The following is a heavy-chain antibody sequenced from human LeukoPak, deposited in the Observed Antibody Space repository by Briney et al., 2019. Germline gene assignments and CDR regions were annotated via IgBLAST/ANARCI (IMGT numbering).Heavy chain of an antibody. V-gene: IGHV1-69*06. Sequence: ASVKVSCKASGGTFSSYAISWVRQAPGQGLEWMGGIIPIFGTANYAQKFQGRVTITADKSTSTAYMELSSLRSEDTAVYYCAKSDSSGWYPQERYYMDVWGKGTTVTISS. CDR3: AKSDSSGWYPQERYYMDV. CDR2: IIPIFGTA. J-gene: IGHJ6*03. D-gene: IGHD6-19*01. CDR1: GGTFSSYA.